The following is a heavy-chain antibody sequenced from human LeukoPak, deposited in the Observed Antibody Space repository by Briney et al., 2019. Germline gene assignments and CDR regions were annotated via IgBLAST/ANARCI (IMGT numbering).Heavy chain of an antibody. Sequence: EASVKVSCKASGYTFTNYGISWVRQAPGQGLEWMGGIIPIFGTANYAQKFQGRVTITADESTSTAYMELSSLRSEDTAVYYCARGTGTQRGDAFDIWGQGTMVTVSS. CDR1: GYTFTNYG. J-gene: IGHJ3*02. CDR3: ARGTGTQRGDAFDI. D-gene: IGHD1-1*01. V-gene: IGHV1-69*13. CDR2: IIPIFGTA.